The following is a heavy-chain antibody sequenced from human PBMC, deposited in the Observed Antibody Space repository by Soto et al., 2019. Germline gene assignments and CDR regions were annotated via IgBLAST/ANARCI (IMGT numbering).Heavy chain of an antibody. V-gene: IGHV1-2*04. CDR1: GYTFTGYY. CDR2: INPNSGGT. J-gene: IGHJ6*02. CDR3: ARGDYDFWSGRNYYYYGMDV. D-gene: IGHD3-3*01. Sequence: ASVKVSCKASGYTFTGYYMHWVRQAPGQGLEWMGWINPNSGGTNYAQKFQGWVTMTRDTSISTAYMELSRLRSDDTAVYYCARGDYDFWSGRNYYYYGMDVWGQGTTVTVSS.